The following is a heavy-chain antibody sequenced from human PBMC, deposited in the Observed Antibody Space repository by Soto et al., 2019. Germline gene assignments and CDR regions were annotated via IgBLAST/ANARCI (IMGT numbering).Heavy chain of an antibody. Sequence: GLPMRLCWTASGGTCSSYGVSWVRKTPGKGLEWVSAISGSGGSTYYADSVKGRFTISRDNSKNTLYLQMNSLRAEDTAVYYCAKDLSGPYYYDSSGYTGFDYWGQGTLVTVSS. V-gene: IGHV3-23*01. D-gene: IGHD3-22*01. CDR1: GGTCSSYG. CDR3: AKDLSGPYYYDSSGYTGFDY. J-gene: IGHJ4*02. CDR2: ISGSGGST.